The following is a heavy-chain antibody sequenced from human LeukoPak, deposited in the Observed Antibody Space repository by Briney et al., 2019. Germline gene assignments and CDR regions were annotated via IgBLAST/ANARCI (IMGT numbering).Heavy chain of an antibody. Sequence: SETLSLTCTVSGGSISSSSFYWGWIRQPPGKGLEWVGIIYYTGTTYYNPSLRSRVTISVDTSKKQFSLRLSSVTAADTAVYHCARNYYDTSGYSKFGMDVWGQGTTVTVSS. V-gene: IGHV4-39*01. CDR1: GGSISSSSFY. J-gene: IGHJ6*02. CDR3: ARNYYDTSGYSKFGMDV. D-gene: IGHD3-22*01. CDR2: IYYTGTT.